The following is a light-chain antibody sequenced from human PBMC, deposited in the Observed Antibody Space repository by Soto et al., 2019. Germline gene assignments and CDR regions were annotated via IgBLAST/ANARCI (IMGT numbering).Light chain of an antibody. J-gene: IGLJ3*02. CDR2: EVS. CDR1: SSDVGYYNY. Sequence: QSALTQPASVSGSPGQSITICCTGTSSDVGYYNYVSWYQHHPGKVPKLMIYEVSNRPSRVSNRFSGSKSGNTASLTISGLQAEDEADYYCSSYTTSSTQVFGGGTKLTVL. CDR3: SSYTTSSTQV. V-gene: IGLV2-14*01.